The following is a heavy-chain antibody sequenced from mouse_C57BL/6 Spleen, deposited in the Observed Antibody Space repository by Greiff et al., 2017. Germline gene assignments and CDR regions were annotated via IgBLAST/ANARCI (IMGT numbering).Heavy chain of an antibody. CDR3: AVYGYDDYFDY. CDR2: INPSNGGT. D-gene: IGHD2-2*01. CDR1: GYTFTSYW. V-gene: IGHV1-53*01. J-gene: IGHJ2*01. Sequence: QVQLKQPGPELVKPGASVKLSCKASGYTFTSYWMHWVKQRPGQGLEWIGNINPSNGGTNYNEKFKSKATLTVDKSSSTAYMQLSSLTSEDSAVYYCAVYGYDDYFDYWGQGTTLTVSS.